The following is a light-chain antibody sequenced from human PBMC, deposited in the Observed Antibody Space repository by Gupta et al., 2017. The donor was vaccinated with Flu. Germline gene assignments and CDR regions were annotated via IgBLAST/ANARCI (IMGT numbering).Light chain of an antibody. J-gene: IGLJ3*02. V-gene: IGLV2-8*01. CDR1: SSDVGGGNH. CDR3: NSYAGSNNVM. Sequence: QSALTHPPSASGSPGQSVTISCTGTSSDVGGGNHVSWYQQHPGKAPKLIIYEVTKRPSGVPDRFSGSKSGNTASLTVSGLQAEDEADYYCNSYAGSNNVMFGGGTKLTV. CDR2: EVT.